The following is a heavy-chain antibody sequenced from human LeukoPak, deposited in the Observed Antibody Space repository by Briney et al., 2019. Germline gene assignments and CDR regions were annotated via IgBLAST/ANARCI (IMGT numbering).Heavy chain of an antibody. D-gene: IGHD3-9*01. J-gene: IGHJ4*02. CDR2: INWSGGST. V-gene: IGHV3-20*04. CDR3: ARESYDILTGYYNVDY. Sequence: GGSLRLSCAASGFTFDDYGMSWVRQAPGKGLEWVSGINWSGGSTGYADSVKGRFTISRDNAKNSLYLQMNSLRAEDTALYYCARESYDILTGYYNVDYWGQGTLVTVSS. CDR1: GFTFDDYG.